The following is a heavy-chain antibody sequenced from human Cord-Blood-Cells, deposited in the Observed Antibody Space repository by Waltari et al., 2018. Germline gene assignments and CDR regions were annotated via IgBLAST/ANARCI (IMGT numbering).Heavy chain of an antibody. CDR2: INHSGST. CDR3: ARLLGLGMDNRYFDL. V-gene: IGHV4-34*01. Sequence: QVQLQQWGAGLLKPSETLSLTCAVYGGSFSGYYWSWIRQPPGKGLEWSGEINHSGSTNYNPSLKSRVTISVDTSKNQFSLKLSSVTAADTAVYYCARLLGLGMDNRYFDLWGRSTLVTVSS. J-gene: IGHJ2*01. CDR1: GGSFSGYY. D-gene: IGHD7-27*01.